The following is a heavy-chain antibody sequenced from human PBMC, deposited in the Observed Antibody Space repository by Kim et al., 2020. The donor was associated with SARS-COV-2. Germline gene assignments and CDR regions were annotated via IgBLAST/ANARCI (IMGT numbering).Heavy chain of an antibody. CDR3: AKGGGGSCYSASDY. CDR2: ISGGDGFT. J-gene: IGHJ4*02. Sequence: GGSLRLSCAASGFTFSRYAMSWVRQAPGKGLEWVSAISGGDGFTYYADSVKGRFTISRDNSKNTLYLQMNSLRAEDTAVYYCAKGGGGSCYSASDYWGQGTLVTVSS. D-gene: IGHD2-15*01. CDR1: GFTFSRYA. V-gene: IGHV3-23*01.